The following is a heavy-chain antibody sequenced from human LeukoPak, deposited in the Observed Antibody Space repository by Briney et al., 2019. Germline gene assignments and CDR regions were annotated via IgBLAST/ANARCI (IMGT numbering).Heavy chain of an antibody. Sequence: SETLSLTCTVSGGSISSSSYYWGWIRQPPGKGLEWIGTIFYSGTTYYNPSLKSRVTISVGTSKNQFSLKLSSVTAADTAVYYCARDLATMIDGPSDAFDIRGQGTMVTVSS. J-gene: IGHJ3*02. D-gene: IGHD3-22*01. CDR2: IFYSGTT. CDR1: GGSISSSSYY. CDR3: ARDLATMIDGPSDAFDI. V-gene: IGHV4-39*07.